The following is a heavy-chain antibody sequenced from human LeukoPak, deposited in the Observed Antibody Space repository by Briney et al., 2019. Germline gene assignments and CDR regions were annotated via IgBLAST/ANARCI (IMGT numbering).Heavy chain of an antibody. D-gene: IGHD6-19*01. J-gene: IGHJ6*02. CDR2: IGTAGDT. CDR3: ARGWPGIAVAGPSWV. CDR1: GFTFSSYD. V-gene: IGHV3-13*01. Sequence: GGSLRLSCAASGFTFSSYDMHWVRQATGKGLEWVSAIGTAGDTYYPGSVKGRFTISRGNAKNSLYLQMNSLRAGDTAVYYCARGWPGIAVAGPSWVWGQGTTVTVSS.